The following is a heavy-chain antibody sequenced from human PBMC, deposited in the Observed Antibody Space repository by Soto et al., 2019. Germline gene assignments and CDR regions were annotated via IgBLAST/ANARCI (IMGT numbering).Heavy chain of an antibody. CDR2: INYSGST. CDR3: AAHDSGGYYAEY. J-gene: IGHJ4*02. Sequence: QLQLQESGPGLVKPSETLSLTCTVSGDSVTISDYYWGWIRQPPGKGPEWIGSINYSGSTYYNPSLKRRLTISGDTAKKQFSLKRTSVTAADAAVYYCAAHDSGGYYAEYWGQGTLVTVSA. CDR1: GDSVTISDYY. D-gene: IGHD3-22*01. V-gene: IGHV4-39*01.